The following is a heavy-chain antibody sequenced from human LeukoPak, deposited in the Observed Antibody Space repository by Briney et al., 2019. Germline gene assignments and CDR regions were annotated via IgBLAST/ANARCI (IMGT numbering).Heavy chain of an antibody. D-gene: IGHD7-27*01. J-gene: IGHJ4*02. CDR1: GGSISSSSYY. CDR2: IYYSGST. Sequence: SETLSLTCTVSGGSISSSSYYWGWIRQPPGKGLEWIGSIYYSGSTYYNPSLKSRVTISVDTSKNQFSLKLSSVTAADTAVYYCARANWGPIDYWGQGTLVTVSS. CDR3: ARANWGPIDY. V-gene: IGHV4-39*01.